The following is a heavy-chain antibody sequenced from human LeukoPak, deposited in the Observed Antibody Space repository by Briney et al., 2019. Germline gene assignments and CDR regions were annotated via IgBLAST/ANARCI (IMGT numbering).Heavy chain of an antibody. CDR1: GFTSSSYA. Sequence: GGSLRLSCAASGFTSSSYAMSWVRQAPGKGLEWVSSISGSGGTTYYADSVKGRFTISRDNSKNMMYLQMNSLRGEDTAVYYCAKDPYRSSSGLGDCWGQGTLVTVSS. V-gene: IGHV3-23*01. CDR2: ISGSGGTT. J-gene: IGHJ4*02. CDR3: AKDPYRSSSGLGDC. D-gene: IGHD6-6*01.